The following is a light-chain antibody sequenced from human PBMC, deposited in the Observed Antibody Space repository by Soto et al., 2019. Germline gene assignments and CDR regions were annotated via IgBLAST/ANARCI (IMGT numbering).Light chain of an antibody. CDR1: QSISSW. V-gene: IGKV1-5*03. Sequence: DIQMTQSPSTLSGSVGDRVTITFRASQSISSWLAWYQRKPGKVPKLLIYKASSLESGVPSRFSGSGSGTEFTLTISSLQPDDFATYYCQQYNSYSFTFGPGTKVDIK. J-gene: IGKJ3*01. CDR2: KAS. CDR3: QQYNSYSFT.